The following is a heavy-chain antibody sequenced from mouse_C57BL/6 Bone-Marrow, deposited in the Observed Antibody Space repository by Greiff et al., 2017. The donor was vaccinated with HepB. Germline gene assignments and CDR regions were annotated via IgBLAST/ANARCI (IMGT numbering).Heavy chain of an antibody. CDR2: IDPETGGT. CDR1: GYTFTDYE. D-gene: IGHD2-4*01. Sequence: QVQLKESGAELVRPGASVTLSCKASGYTFTDYEMHWVKQTPVHGLEWIGAIDPETGGTAYNQKFKGKAILTADKSSSTAYMELRSLTSEDSAVYYCTRRGLPPYFDVWGTGTTVTVSS. V-gene: IGHV1-15*01. CDR3: TRRGLPPYFDV. J-gene: IGHJ1*03.